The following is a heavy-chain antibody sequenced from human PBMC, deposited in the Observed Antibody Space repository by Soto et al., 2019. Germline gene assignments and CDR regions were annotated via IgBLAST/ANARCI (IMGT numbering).Heavy chain of an antibody. CDR3: ASRPYYGMDV. J-gene: IGHJ6*02. CDR1: GGSISSPNFY. CDR2: IYHSGTT. V-gene: IGHV4-39*07. Sequence: SETLSLTCTVSGGSISSPNFYWSWVRQPPGKGLEWIGEIYHSGTTYYNPSLKSRVTISVDKSKNQFSLKLSSVTAADTAVYYCASRPYYGMDVWGQGTTVTVSS.